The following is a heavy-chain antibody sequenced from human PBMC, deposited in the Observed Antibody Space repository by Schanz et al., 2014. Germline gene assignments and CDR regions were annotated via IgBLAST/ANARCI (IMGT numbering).Heavy chain of an antibody. CDR2: IKQDESER. Sequence: LVESGGGLVQPGGSLRLSCAASGFTFSTYCMSWVRQAPGKGLEWVANIKQDESERSYVDSVKGRFTISRDNAKNSLYLQMNSLRAEDTAVYYCARAAYGGYTSTPLRYWGQGTLVTVSS. J-gene: IGHJ4*02. CDR3: ARAAYGGYTSTPLRY. CDR1: GFTFSTYC. D-gene: IGHD5-12*01. V-gene: IGHV3-7*03.